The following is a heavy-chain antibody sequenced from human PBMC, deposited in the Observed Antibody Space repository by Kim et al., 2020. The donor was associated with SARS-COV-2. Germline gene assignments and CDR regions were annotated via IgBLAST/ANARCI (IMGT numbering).Heavy chain of an antibody. J-gene: IGHJ6*02. V-gene: IGHV4-59*13. Sequence: SETLSLTCTVSGGSISSYYWSWIRQPPGKGLEWIGYIYYSGSANYNPSLKSRVTISVDTSKNQFSLKLSSVTAADTAVYYCARGNFSGYGRIYYYYYYGMDVWGQGTTVTVSS. CDR2: IYYSGSA. CDR1: GGSISSYY. CDR3: ARGNFSGYGRIYYYYYYGMDV. D-gene: IGHD5-12*01.